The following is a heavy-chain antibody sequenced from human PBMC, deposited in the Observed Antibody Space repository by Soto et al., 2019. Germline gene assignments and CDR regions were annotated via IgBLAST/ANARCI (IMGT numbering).Heavy chain of an antibody. J-gene: IGHJ4*02. D-gene: IGHD6-13*01. Sequence: EVQLLESGGGLVQPGGSLRLSCAASGFTFSTNAMSWVRQAPGKGLEWVSVISGSGGSTYHADSVKGRFTISRDNTKNTLYLQMNILRPEDTAVYYCAKRLSSSSFAAIDYWGQGNLFTVSS. CDR1: GFTFSTNA. CDR3: AKRLSSSSFAAIDY. CDR2: ISGSGGST. V-gene: IGHV3-23*01.